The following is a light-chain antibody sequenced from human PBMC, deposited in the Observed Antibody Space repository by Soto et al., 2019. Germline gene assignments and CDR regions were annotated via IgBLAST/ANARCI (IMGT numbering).Light chain of an antibody. J-gene: IGKJ3*01. Sequence: EIVMTQSQATLSVSPGERATLSCRASQSVSSNLAWYQQKPGQAPRLPFYGASTRATGIPARFSGSGSGTEFTLTISSLQSEDFAVYYCQQYNNWPFTFGPGTKVDIK. CDR2: GAS. CDR3: QQYNNWPFT. V-gene: IGKV3-15*01. CDR1: QSVSSN.